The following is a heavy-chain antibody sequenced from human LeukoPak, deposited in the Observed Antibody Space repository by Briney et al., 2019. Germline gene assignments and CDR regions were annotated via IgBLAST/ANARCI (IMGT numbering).Heavy chain of an antibody. CDR3: ARASSVYYREAFDI. CDR1: GYTFTTYA. Sequence: ASVKVSCKASGYTFTTYAMNWVRQAPGQGLEWMGWISTNTGNPTYAQGFTGRFVFSLDTSVSTAYLQISSLKAEDTAVYYCARASSVYYREAFDIWGQGTMVTVSS. D-gene: IGHD3-22*01. CDR2: ISTNTGNP. J-gene: IGHJ3*02. V-gene: IGHV7-4-1*02.